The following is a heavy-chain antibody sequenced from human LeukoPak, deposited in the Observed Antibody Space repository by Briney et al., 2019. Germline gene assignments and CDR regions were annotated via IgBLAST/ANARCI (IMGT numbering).Heavy chain of an antibody. CDR1: GYTFTSYY. J-gene: IGHJ4*02. CDR2: NNPSSGTT. Sequence: ASVTVSCKTSGYTFTSYYMHWVRQAPGQGLEWMGLNNPSSGTTAYAQTFQGRVTMTRDASTSTVYMELSSLTSEDTAVYFCARDRGLLYGSSGCLDFWGQGTLVTVSS. D-gene: IGHD6-19*01. CDR3: ARDRGLLYGSSGCLDF. V-gene: IGHV1-46*01.